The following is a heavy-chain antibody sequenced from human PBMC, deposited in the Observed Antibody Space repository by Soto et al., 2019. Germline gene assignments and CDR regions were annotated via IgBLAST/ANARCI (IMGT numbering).Heavy chain of an antibody. V-gene: IGHV1-69*13. CDR2: ILPIFGTA. Sequence: SVKVSCKASGGTFSTYAFIWVRQAPGQGLEWMGGILPIFGTANYAPKFQGRVTITADESTSTAYMELSSLRSEDTAIYYCARASMTREGISYIYDYWCQGTLVTVSS. D-gene: IGHD3-10*01. CDR3: ARASMTREGISYIYDY. J-gene: IGHJ4*02. CDR1: GGTFSTYA.